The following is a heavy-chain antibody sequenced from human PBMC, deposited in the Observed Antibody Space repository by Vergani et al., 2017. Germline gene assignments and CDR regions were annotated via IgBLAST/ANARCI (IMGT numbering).Heavy chain of an antibody. CDR2: IIPIFGTA. CDR1: GGTFSSYA. D-gene: IGHD2-2*01. CDR3: ARDSRYCSSTSCHLAARAFDI. V-gene: IGHV1-69*01. Sequence: QVQLVQSGAEVKKPGSSVKVSCKASGGTFSSYAISWVRQAPGQGLEWMGGIIPIFGTANYAQKFQGRVTITADESTSTAYMELSSLRSEDTAVYYCARDSRYCSSTSCHLAARAFDIWGQGTMVTVSS. J-gene: IGHJ3*02.